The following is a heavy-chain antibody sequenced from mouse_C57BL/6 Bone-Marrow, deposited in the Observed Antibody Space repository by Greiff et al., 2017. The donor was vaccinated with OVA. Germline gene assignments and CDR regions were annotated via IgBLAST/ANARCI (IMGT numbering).Heavy chain of an antibody. J-gene: IGHJ3*01. Sequence: QVQLQQPGAELVKPGASVKLSCKASGYTFTSYWMHWVKQRPGQGLEWIGMIHPNSGSTNYNEKFKSKATLTVDKSSSTAYMQLSSLTSEDSAVYYCARGELRRAWFAYWGQGTLVTVSA. D-gene: IGHD2-4*01. CDR2: IHPNSGST. V-gene: IGHV1-64*01. CDR1: GYTFTSYW. CDR3: ARGELRRAWFAY.